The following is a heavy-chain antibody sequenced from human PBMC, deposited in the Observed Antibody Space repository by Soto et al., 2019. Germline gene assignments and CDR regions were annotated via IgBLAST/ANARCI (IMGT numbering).Heavy chain of an antibody. D-gene: IGHD6-6*01. V-gene: IGHV1-69*06. Sequence: PVKVSCKASGGTFSSYAISCVRQAPGQGREWMGGIIPIFGTANYAQKFQGRVTITADKSTSTAYMELSSLRSENTSVYYCARVPPAFHGAARYCYYYGMDVWGQGTTVTVSS. CDR3: ARVPPAFHGAARYCYYYGMDV. J-gene: IGHJ6*02. CDR2: IIPIFGTA. CDR1: GGTFSSYA.